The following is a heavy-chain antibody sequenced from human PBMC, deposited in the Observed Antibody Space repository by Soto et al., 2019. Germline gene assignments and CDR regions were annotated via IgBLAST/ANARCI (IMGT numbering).Heavy chain of an antibody. CDR3: ARSAPPIDY. V-gene: IGHV1-3*01. CDR2: INAGNGNT. CDR1: GYPFTSYA. J-gene: IGHJ4*02. Sequence: QVQLVQSGAEVKKPGASVQVSCKASGYPFTSYAMHWVRQAPGQRLELMGWINAGNGNTKYSQKFQGRVTITRDTAASTAYMELSSLRSEDTAVYYCARSAPPIDYWGQGTLGTFSS.